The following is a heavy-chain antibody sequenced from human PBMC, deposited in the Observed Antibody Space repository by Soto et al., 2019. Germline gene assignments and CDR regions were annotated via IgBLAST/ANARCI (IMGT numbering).Heavy chain of an antibody. Sequence: QVQLVESGGGVVQPGRSLRLSCAASGFTFSSYGMHWVRQAPGKGLEWVAVIWYDGSNKYYADSVKGRFTISRDNSKNTLYLQMNSLRAEDTAVYYCAREMDTAMVQSDYWGQGTLVTVSS. CDR1: GFTFSSYG. J-gene: IGHJ4*02. CDR3: AREMDTAMVQSDY. V-gene: IGHV3-33*01. D-gene: IGHD5-18*01. CDR2: IWYDGSNK.